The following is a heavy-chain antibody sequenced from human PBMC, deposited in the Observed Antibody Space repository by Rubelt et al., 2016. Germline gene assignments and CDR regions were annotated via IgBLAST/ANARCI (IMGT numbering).Heavy chain of an antibody. CDR1: GYTFTSYA. CDR2: IIPILGIA. D-gene: IGHD3-3*01. J-gene: IGHJ4*02. CDR3: ALPCWSGYWIFDY. V-gene: IGHV1-69*09. Sequence: QVQLVQSGSELKKPGASVKVSCKASGYTFTSYAMNWVRQAPGQGLEWMGRIIPILGIANSARRFQGRVTITGDKSTGTAYMELSSLRSEDTAVYYCALPCWSGYWIFDYWGQGTLVTVSS.